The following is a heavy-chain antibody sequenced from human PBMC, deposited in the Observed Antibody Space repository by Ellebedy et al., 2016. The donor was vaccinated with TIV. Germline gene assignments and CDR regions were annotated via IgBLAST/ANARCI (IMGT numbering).Heavy chain of an antibody. J-gene: IGHJ3*02. Sequence: GESLKISCAASRFTFSSYWMSWVRQAPGKGLEWVANINQDGSEKYYVDSVWGRFTNSRDNAKNSLYLQINSLRAEDTAVYYGATDGSYGDYLSPTHAFVMWGQGTMVTVSS. CDR3: ATDGSYGDYLSPTHAFVM. CDR1: RFTFSSYW. V-gene: IGHV3-7*01. CDR2: INQDGSEK. D-gene: IGHD4-17*01.